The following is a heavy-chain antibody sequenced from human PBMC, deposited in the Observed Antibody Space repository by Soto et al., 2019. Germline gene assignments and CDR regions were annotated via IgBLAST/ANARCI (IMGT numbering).Heavy chain of an antibody. Sequence: GGSLRLSCAASGFTFSDYYMSWIRQAPGKGLEWVSYISSSGSTIYYADSVKGRFTISRDNAKNSLYLQMNSLRAEDTAVYYCARERYSSSYSNWFDPWGQGTLVTVPS. V-gene: IGHV3-11*01. CDR2: ISSSGSTI. D-gene: IGHD6-13*01. CDR3: ARERYSSSYSNWFDP. CDR1: GFTFSDYY. J-gene: IGHJ5*02.